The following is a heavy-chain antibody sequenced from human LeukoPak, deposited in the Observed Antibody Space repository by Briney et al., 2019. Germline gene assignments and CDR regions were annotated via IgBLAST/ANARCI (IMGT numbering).Heavy chain of an antibody. CDR1: GGSIISSDYH. Sequence: SEALSLTCTVSGGSIISSDYHWGWVRQPPGKGLEWIGTISYSGNTDYNPSLRSRVTISVDTSNNQFSLRLGSVTAADTAVYHCARHCCSGPAKRVFDIWGQGTMVTVSS. D-gene: IGHD2-15*01. CDR2: ISYSGNT. V-gene: IGHV4-39*01. J-gene: IGHJ3*02. CDR3: ARHCCSGPAKRVFDI.